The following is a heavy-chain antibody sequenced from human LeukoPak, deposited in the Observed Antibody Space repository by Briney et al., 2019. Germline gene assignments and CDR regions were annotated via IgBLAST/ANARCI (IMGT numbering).Heavy chain of an antibody. CDR1: GGSVSSGNYY. V-gene: IGHV4-61*01. CDR2: IYYSGST. D-gene: IGHD3-10*01. Sequence: PSETLSLTCTVSGGSVSSGNYYWSWIRQPPGKGLEWIGYIYYSGSTNHNPSLKSRVTISVDTSKNQFSLKLSSVTAADTAVYYCARDLGVRGVIIKRPKGWFDPWGQGTLVTVSS. J-gene: IGHJ5*02. CDR3: ARDLGVRGVIIKRPKGWFDP.